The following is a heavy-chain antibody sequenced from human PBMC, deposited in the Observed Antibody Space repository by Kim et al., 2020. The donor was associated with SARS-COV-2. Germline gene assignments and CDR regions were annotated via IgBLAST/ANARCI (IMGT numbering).Heavy chain of an antibody. CDR3: ARGLLWFGDELYFDY. Sequence: GGSLRLSCAASGFTFSSYGMHWVRQAPGKGLEWVAVISYDGSNKYYADSVKGRFTISRDNSKNTLYLQMNSLRAEDTAVYYCARGLLWFGDELYFDYWGQGTLVTVSS. J-gene: IGHJ4*02. V-gene: IGHV3-33*05. CDR1: GFTFSSYG. D-gene: IGHD3-10*01. CDR2: ISYDGSNK.